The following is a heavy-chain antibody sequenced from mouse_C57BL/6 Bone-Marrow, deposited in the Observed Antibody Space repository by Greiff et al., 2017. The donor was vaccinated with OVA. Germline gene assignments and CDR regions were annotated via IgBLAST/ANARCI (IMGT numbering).Heavy chain of an antibody. V-gene: IGHV1-18*01. CDR1: GYTFTDYN. Sequence: DVKLQESGPELVKPGASVKIPCKASGYTFTDYNMDWVKQSHGKSLEWIGDINPNNGGTIYNQKFKGKATLTVDKSSSTAYMELRSLTSEDTAVYYCARKSNYVSYYAMDYWGQGTSVTVSS. CDR3: ARKSNYVSYYAMDY. J-gene: IGHJ4*01. D-gene: IGHD2-5*01. CDR2: INPNNGGT.